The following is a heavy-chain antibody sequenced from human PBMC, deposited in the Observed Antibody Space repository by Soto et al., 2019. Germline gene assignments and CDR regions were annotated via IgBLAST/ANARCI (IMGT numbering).Heavy chain of an antibody. CDR1: GGSISSSSYY. CDR2: IYYSGST. Sequence: SEPLSLTCTVSGGSISSSSYYWGWIRQPPGKGLEWIGSIYYSGSTYYNPSLKSRVTVSVDTSKNQFSLKLSSVTAADTAVYYCARNFYDILTGPNWLDPWGQGTLVTASS. D-gene: IGHD3-9*01. CDR3: ARNFYDILTGPNWLDP. J-gene: IGHJ5*02. V-gene: IGHV4-39*01.